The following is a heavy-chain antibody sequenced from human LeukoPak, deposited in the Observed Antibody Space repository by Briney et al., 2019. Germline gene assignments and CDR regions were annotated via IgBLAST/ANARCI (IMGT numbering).Heavy chain of an antibody. V-gene: IGHV3-66*01. CDR2: IYSGGST. CDR3: AXXXXSGWPYYYGMDV. D-gene: IGHD6-19*01. CDR1: GFTVSSNY. Sequence: GGSLRLSCAASGFTVSSNYMSWVRQAPGKGLEWVSVIYSGGSTYYADSVKGRFTISRDNSKNTLYLQMNSLRAEDTAVYYCAXXXXSGWPYYYGMDVWGQGTTVTVSS. J-gene: IGHJ6*02.